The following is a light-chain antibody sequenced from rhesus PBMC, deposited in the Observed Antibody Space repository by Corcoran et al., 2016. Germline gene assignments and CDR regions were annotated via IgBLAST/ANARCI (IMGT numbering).Light chain of an antibody. CDR3: QQYSSRPFT. CDR2: KAS. V-gene: IGKV1-22*01. Sequence: DIQMTQSPSSLSASVGDTVTITCRASQGISSCLAWYQQKPGKAPKLLIYKASSLQSGVPSRFSGSGSGKDFTLTISSLKSEDFATYYCQQYSSRPFTFGPGAKLDIK. CDR1: QGISSC. J-gene: IGKJ3*01.